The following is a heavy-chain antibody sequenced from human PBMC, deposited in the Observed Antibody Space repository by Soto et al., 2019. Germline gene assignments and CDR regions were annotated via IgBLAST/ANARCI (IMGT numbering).Heavy chain of an antibody. D-gene: IGHD4-17*01. CDR2: IYYSGST. V-gene: IGHV4-31*02. J-gene: IGHJ6*02. CDR1: AGSISSGGYY. CDR3: ARATYGESSYGMDV. Sequence: QVQLQESGPGLVKPSQTLSLTCTVSAGSISSGGYYWSWIRQHPGKGLEWIGYIYYSGSTYYNPSIKSRVTISVDTSKNQFSLKLSSVTAADTAVYYCARATYGESSYGMDVWGQGTTVTVSS.